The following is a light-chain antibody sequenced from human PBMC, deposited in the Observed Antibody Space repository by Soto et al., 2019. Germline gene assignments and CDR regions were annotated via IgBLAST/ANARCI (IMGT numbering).Light chain of an antibody. CDR2: DAS. CDR1: QSVSKY. Sequence: ETVLTQSPPTLSLSPGEGATLSCRASQSVSKYLAWYQQKPGQAPRLLIYDASTRATGIPARFSGSGSGTDFTLTISSLEPEDFAVYYCQQRSNWPPSFGEGTKVEIK. J-gene: IGKJ4*01. CDR3: QQRSNWPPS. V-gene: IGKV3-11*01.